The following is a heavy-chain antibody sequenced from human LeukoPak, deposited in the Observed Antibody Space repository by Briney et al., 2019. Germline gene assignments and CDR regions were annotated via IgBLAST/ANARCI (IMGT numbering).Heavy chain of an antibody. V-gene: IGHV3-74*03. CDR1: GFTFSTYW. Sequence: GGSLRLSCTASGFTFSTYWINWVRQSPGKGLVWVALINGGGSTTTHADSVKGRFTIPRDNAKNTAYLQMNSLRDEDTAVYFCARDYAGSPDYWGQGTLVTVSA. CDR2: INGGGSTT. CDR3: ARDYAGSPDY. J-gene: IGHJ4*02. D-gene: IGHD3-10*01.